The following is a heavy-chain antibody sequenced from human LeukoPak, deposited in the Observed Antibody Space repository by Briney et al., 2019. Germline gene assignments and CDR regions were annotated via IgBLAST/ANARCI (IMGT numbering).Heavy chain of an antibody. V-gene: IGHV4-59*08. Sequence: SETLSLTCTVSGGSISSYYWSWIRQPPGKGLEWIGYIYNSRSTNYSPSLKSRVTISVDTSKNQFSLKLSSVTAADTAVYYCARHPLYCTNGVCRYYYYYMDVLGKGTTVTVSS. J-gene: IGHJ6*03. CDR2: IYNSRST. CDR1: GGSISSYY. CDR3: ARHPLYCTNGVCRYYYYYMDV. D-gene: IGHD2-8*01.